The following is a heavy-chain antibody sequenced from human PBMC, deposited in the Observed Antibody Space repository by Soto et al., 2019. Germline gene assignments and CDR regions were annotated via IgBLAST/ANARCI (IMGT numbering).Heavy chain of an antibody. D-gene: IGHD1-20*01. CDR1: GFTFSSYS. CDR3: ARDWEARFETDRPRYNWNDDIAIESVVY. J-gene: IGHJ4*02. V-gene: IGHV3-48*02. CDR2: ISSSSSTI. Sequence: GGSLRLSCAASGFTFSSYSMNWVRQAPGKGLEWVSYISSSSSTIYYADSVKGRFTISRDNAKNSLYLQMNSLRDEDTAVYYCARDWEARFETDRPRYNWNDDIAIESVVYWGQGTLVTVSS.